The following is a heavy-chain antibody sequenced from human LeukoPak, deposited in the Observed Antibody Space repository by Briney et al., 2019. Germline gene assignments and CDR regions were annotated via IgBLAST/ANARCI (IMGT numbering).Heavy chain of an antibody. Sequence: LGESLKISCQGSGYIFTAYWIGWVRQMPGKGLEWMGIIYPGDSDTRYSPSFQGQVTISADKSISTAYLQWSSLKASDTAMYYCARRTVNLYYFDYWGQGTLVTVSS. V-gene: IGHV5-51*01. D-gene: IGHD4-17*01. CDR3: ARRTVNLYYFDY. CDR1: GYIFTAYW. J-gene: IGHJ4*02. CDR2: IYPGDSDT.